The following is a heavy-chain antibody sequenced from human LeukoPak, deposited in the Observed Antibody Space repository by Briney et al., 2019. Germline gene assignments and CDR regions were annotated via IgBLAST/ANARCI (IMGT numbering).Heavy chain of an antibody. CDR1: GGTFSSYA. V-gene: IGHV1-69*05. CDR3: ASEKPTDRYYYYMDV. J-gene: IGHJ6*03. Sequence: SVKVSCMASGGTFSSYAISWVRQAPGQGREWMGGIIPIFGTANYAQKFQGRVTITTDESTSTAYMELSSLRSEDTAVYYCASEKPTDRYYYYMDVWGKGTTVTVSS. CDR2: IIPIFGTA. D-gene: IGHD4-11*01.